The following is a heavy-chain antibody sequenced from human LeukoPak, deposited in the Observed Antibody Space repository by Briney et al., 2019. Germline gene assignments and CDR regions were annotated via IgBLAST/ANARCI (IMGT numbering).Heavy chain of an antibody. Sequence: ASVKVSCKASGGTFSSYAISWVRQAPGQGLEWVGGIIPIFGTANYAQKFQGRVTITADESTSTAYMELSSLRSGDTAVYYCARDYSSGWPHDAFDIWGQGTMVTVSS. J-gene: IGHJ3*02. V-gene: IGHV1-69*01. CDR2: IIPIFGTA. D-gene: IGHD6-19*01. CDR3: ARDYSSGWPHDAFDI. CDR1: GGTFSSYA.